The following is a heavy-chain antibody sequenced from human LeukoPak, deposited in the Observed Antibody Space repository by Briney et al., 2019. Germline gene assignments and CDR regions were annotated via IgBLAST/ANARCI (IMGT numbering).Heavy chain of an antibody. J-gene: IGHJ6*02. V-gene: IGHV3-21*01. Sequence: GGSLRLSCAASGFTFSSYSMTWVRQAPGKGLEWVSSISSSSYIYYADSVKGRFTISRDNAKNSLYLQMNSLRAEDTAVYYCASAIAAAGTADYYYYSMDVWGQGTTVTVSS. CDR3: ASAIAAAGTADYYYYSMDV. D-gene: IGHD6-13*01. CDR2: ISSSSYI. CDR1: GFTFSSYS.